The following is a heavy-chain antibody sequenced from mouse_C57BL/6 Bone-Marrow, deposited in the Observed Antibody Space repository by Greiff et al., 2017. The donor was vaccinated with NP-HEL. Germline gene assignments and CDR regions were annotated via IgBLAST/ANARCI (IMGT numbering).Heavy chain of an antibody. Sequence: EVQLQQSGPVLVKPGASVKMSCKASGYTFTDYYMNWVKQSHGKSLEWIGVLNPYNGGTSYNQKFKGKATLTVDKSSSTAYMELNSLTSEDSAVYYCALYEYDVRWYFDVWGTGTTVTVSS. V-gene: IGHV1-19*01. CDR2: LNPYNGGT. CDR3: ALYEYDVRWYFDV. CDR1: GYTFTDYY. J-gene: IGHJ1*03. D-gene: IGHD2-4*01.